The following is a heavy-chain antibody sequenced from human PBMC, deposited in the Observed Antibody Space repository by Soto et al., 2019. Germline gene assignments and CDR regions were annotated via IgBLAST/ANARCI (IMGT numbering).Heavy chain of an antibody. Sequence: EGSLRLSCAASGFTFSSYGMHWVRQAPGKGLEWVAVISYDGSNKYYADSVKGRFTISRDNSKNTLYLQMNSLRAEDTAVYYCATDRPPFQDYDVWSGFDDRGKGTLVTVS. CDR3: ATDRPPFQDYDVWSGFDD. J-gene: IGHJ4*02. D-gene: IGHD3-3*01. CDR1: GFTFSSYG. CDR2: ISYDGSNK. V-gene: IGHV3-30*03.